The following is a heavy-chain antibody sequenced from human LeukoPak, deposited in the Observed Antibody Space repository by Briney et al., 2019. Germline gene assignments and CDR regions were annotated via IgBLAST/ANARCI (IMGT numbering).Heavy chain of an antibody. Sequence: SETLSLTCTVSGGSISSYYWSWIRQPAGKGLEWIGRIYTSGSTNYNPSLKSRVTMSIDTSKNQFSLKLSSVTAADTAVYYCARDNNYYGSGSYHDYWGQGTLVTVSS. CDR2: IYTSGST. CDR3: ARDNNYYGSGSYHDY. D-gene: IGHD3-10*01. J-gene: IGHJ4*02. CDR1: GGSISSYY. V-gene: IGHV4-4*07.